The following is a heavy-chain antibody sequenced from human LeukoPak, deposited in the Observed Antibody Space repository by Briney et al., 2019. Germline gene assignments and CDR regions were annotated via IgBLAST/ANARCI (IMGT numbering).Heavy chain of an antibody. V-gene: IGHV4-59*01. CDR2: IYSSGST. Sequence: SETLSLTCTVSGAFMSSFYWSWIRQSPGKGLEWIGYIYSSGSTNYNPSLKSRVTISVDTSKSQFSLKLSSVTAADTAVYFCSREGRWLQLGFDYWGRGTLVTVSS. CDR3: SREGRWLQLGFDY. J-gene: IGHJ4*02. D-gene: IGHD5-24*01. CDR1: GAFMSSFY.